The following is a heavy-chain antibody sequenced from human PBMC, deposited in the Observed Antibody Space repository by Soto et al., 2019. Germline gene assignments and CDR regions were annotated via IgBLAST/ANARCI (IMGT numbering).Heavy chain of an antibody. CDR1: GFTFSTFA. Sequence: QVQLVESGGGVVQPGRSLRLSCAASGFTFSTFAMHWVRQAPGKGLEWVALISNDGITKYYAESVKGRFTISRDNSKNTLYLXXXXXXTXXXAVYYAYSSGWWGQGTRVTVSS. J-gene: IGHJ4*02. V-gene: IGHV3-30*03. CDR2: ISNDGITK. D-gene: IGHD6-19*01. CDR3: YSSGW.